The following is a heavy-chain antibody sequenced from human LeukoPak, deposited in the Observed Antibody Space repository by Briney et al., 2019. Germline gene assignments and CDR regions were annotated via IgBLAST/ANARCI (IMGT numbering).Heavy chain of an antibody. CDR2: INHSGST. CDR1: GGSFSGYY. Sequence: SETLSLTCAVYGGSFSGYYWSWIRQPPGKGLEWIGEINHSGSTNYNPSLKGRVTISVDTSKNQFSLKLSSVTAADTAVYYCARSGWGSRPRLVRALGYWGQGTLVTVSS. D-gene: IGHD3-16*01. CDR3: ARSGWGSRPRLVRALGY. V-gene: IGHV4-34*01. J-gene: IGHJ4*02.